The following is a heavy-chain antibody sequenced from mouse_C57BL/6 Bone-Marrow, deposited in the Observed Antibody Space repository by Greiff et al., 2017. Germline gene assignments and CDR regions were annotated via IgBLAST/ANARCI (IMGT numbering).Heavy chain of an antibody. J-gene: IGHJ2*01. CDR2: IDPEDGDT. V-gene: IGHV14-1*01. CDR3: TTEKCPVYFDY. CDR1: GFNIKDYY. Sequence: VQLQQSGAELVRPGASVKLSCTASGFNIKDYYMHWVKQRPEQGLEWIGRIDPEDGDTEYAPKFQGKATMTADTSSNTAHLQLSSLTSEDTAVYYCTTEKCPVYFDYWGQGTTLTVSS.